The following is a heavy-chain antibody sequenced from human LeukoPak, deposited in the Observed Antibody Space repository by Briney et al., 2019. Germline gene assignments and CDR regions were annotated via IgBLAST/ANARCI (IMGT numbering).Heavy chain of an antibody. J-gene: IGHJ6*03. Sequence: GGSLRLSCAASGFTFSSYAMSWVRQAPGKGLEWVSSISGSGDSTYYVDSVKGRFTISRDNSKNTLYLQMNSLRAEDTAVYYCTKGSGDSSGYYYVYYYYYMGVWGKGTTVTVSS. CDR2: ISGSGDST. CDR1: GFTFSSYA. V-gene: IGHV3-23*01. D-gene: IGHD3-22*01. CDR3: TKGSGDSSGYYYVYYYYYMGV.